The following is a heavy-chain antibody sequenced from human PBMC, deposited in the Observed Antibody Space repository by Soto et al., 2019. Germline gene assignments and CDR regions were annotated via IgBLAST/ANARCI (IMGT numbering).Heavy chain of an antibody. CDR3: AMVDVYVTPSPQDV. CDR2: INAYNGNT. CDR1: GYSFTRYG. Sequence: QVHLVQSGAEVKNPGASVKVSCKASGYSFTRYGIVWARQAPGQGLEWMGWINAYNGNTNYAQNLQGRPTLTTDTSTTSCYMELRSLRSKDTAIYYCAMVDVYVTPSPQDVWGQGTTVTVSS. D-gene: IGHD3-16*01. J-gene: IGHJ6*02. V-gene: IGHV1-18*01.